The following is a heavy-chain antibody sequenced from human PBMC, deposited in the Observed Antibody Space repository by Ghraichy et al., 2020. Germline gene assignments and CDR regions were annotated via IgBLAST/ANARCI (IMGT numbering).Heavy chain of an antibody. CDR3: ARDRGGRSGMDV. CDR1: GFTFRRHW. CDR2: IKEDGSET. D-gene: IGHD3-16*01. V-gene: IGHV3-7*01. Sequence: GESLNISCAASGFTFRRHWMSWVRQAPGKGLEWVAYIKEDGSETYYVDSVKGRFTISRDNAKNSLFVQMNSLRAEDTAVYYCARDRGGRSGMDVWGQGTTVTVSS. J-gene: IGHJ6*02.